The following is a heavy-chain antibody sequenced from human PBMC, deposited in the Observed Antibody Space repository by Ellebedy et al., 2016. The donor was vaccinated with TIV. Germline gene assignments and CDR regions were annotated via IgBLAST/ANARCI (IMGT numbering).Heavy chain of an antibody. J-gene: IGHJ5*02. CDR2: IRQEGDEI. Sequence: GESLKISCAASGFNFRSYWMTWVRQAPGKGLEWVAKIRQEGDEIYYVESVKGRFTISRDNAKNSLFPQMNSLRFEDTAVYYCARRASYGDYAVQVNPWFDPWGQGTLVTVSS. V-gene: IGHV3-7*01. CDR1: GFNFRSYW. CDR3: ARRASYGDYAVQVNPWFDP. D-gene: IGHD4-17*01.